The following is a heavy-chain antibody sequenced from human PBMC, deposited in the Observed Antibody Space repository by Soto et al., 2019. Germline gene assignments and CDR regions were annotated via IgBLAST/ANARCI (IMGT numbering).Heavy chain of an antibody. V-gene: IGHV3-23*01. CDR1: GFTFSSYA. CDR3: AKRGYSSSSAYYYYGMDV. J-gene: IGHJ6*02. D-gene: IGHD6-6*01. CDR2: ISGSGGST. Sequence: EEQLLESGGGLVQPGGSLRLSCAASGFTFSSYAMSWVRQAPGKGLEWVSAISGSGGSTYYADSVKGRFTISRDNSKNTLYLQMNSLRAEDTAVYYCAKRGYSSSSAYYYYGMDVWGQGTTVTVSS.